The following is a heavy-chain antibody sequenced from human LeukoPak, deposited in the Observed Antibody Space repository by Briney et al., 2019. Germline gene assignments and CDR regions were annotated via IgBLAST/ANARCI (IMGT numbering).Heavy chain of an antibody. CDR2: IYTSGST. CDR1: GGSISSGSYY. Sequence: SQTLSLTCTVSGGSISSGSYYWSWIRQPAGKGLEWIGRIYTSGSTNYNPSLKSRVTISVDTSKNQLSLKLSSVTAADTAVYYCARGSSGFFGYWGQGTLVTVSS. V-gene: IGHV4-61*02. CDR3: ARGSSGFFGY. D-gene: IGHD6-19*01. J-gene: IGHJ4*02.